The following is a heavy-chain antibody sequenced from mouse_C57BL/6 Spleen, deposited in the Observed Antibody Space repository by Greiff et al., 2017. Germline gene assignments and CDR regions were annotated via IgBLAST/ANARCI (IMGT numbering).Heavy chain of an antibody. Sequence: QVQLQQSGAELARPGASVKLSCKASGYTFTSYGISWVKQRTGQGLEWIGEIYPRSGNTSYNEKFKGKATLTADKSSSTAYMELRSLTSEDSAVYFCARSGGSSYVRYAMDYWGQGTSVTVSS. CDR1: GYTFTSYG. D-gene: IGHD1-1*01. J-gene: IGHJ4*01. CDR3: ARSGGSSYVRYAMDY. V-gene: IGHV1-81*01. CDR2: IYPRSGNT.